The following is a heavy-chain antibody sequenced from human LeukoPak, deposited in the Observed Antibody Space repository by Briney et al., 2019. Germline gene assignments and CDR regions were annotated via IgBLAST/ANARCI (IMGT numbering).Heavy chain of an antibody. D-gene: IGHD5-12*01. CDR3: ATGGWLRGDY. V-gene: IGHV4-61*01. Sequence: SETLSLTCTVSGGSVSSGSYYWSWIRQPPGKGLEWIGYIYYSGSTNYNPSLKSRVTISVDTSKNQFSLKLSSVTAADTAVYHCATGGWLRGDYWGQGTLVTVSS. CDR2: IYYSGST. J-gene: IGHJ4*02. CDR1: GGSVSSGSYY.